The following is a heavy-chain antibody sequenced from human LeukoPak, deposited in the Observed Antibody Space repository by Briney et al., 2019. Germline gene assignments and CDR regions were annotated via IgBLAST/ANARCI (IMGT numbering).Heavy chain of an antibody. D-gene: IGHD3-22*01. CDR3: ASQSFYDSSGYMGGLRFFDL. J-gene: IGHJ2*01. CDR2: VYPGDSDT. CDR1: GYSFTSYW. Sequence: GEPLKISCKASGYSFTSYWIGWVRQMPGKGLEWMGIVYPGDSDTKYSPSFQGQVTISADKSINTAYLQWSSLKASDTAMYFCASQSFYDSSGYMGGLRFFDLWGRGTLVTVSS. V-gene: IGHV5-51*01.